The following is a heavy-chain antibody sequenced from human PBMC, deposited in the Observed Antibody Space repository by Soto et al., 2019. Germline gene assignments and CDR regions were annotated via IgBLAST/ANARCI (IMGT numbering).Heavy chain of an antibody. Sequence: RRPSYAASGFTVSSYSMNWVRRAPRKGQQWVSYISSSSSTIYYADSVKDQFAISRDTAKKSLYPQMNSLSDEGTAACDCEPLLTGNAFDIWGQGTMVTVSS. CDR2: ISSSSSTI. J-gene: IGHJ3*02. V-gene: IGHV3-48*02. D-gene: IGHD2-15*01. CDR3: EPLLTGNAFDI. CDR1: GFTVSSYS.